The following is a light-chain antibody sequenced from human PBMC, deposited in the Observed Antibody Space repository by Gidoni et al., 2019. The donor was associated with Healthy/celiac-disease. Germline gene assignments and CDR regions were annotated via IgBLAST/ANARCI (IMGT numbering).Light chain of an antibody. CDR2: RNN. Sequence: QSVLTQPPSASGTPRQRVTISCSGSSSNIGSNYVYWYQQLPGTAPKLLIYRNNQRPSGVPDRFSGSKSGTSASLAISGLRSEGEADYYCAAWDDSLSVPLFGGGTKLTVL. CDR1: SSNIGSNY. CDR3: AAWDDSLSVPL. J-gene: IGLJ2*01. V-gene: IGLV1-47*01.